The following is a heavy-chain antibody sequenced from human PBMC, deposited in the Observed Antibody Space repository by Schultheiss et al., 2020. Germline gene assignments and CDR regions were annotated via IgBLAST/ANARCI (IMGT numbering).Heavy chain of an antibody. V-gene: IGHV3-23*01. CDR2: ISGSGGST. Sequence: GGSLRLSCAASGFTFSSYDMHWVRQAPGKGLEWVSAISGSGGSTYYADSVKGRFTISRDNSKNTLYLQMNSLRAEDTAVYYCAKDGTGKPGFDIWGQGTMVTVSS. CDR3: AKDGTGKPGFDI. D-gene: IGHD3-10*01. CDR1: GFTFSSYD. J-gene: IGHJ3*02.